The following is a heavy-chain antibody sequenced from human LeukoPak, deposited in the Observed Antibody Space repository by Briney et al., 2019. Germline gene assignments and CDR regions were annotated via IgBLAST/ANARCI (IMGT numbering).Heavy chain of an antibody. V-gene: IGHV4-59*01. CDR2: IYYSGST. CDR3: ARQGATEGDY. CDR1: GGSISSYY. Sequence: SETLSLTCTVSGGSISSYYWSWIRQPPGKGLEWIGYIYYSGSTNYNPSLKSRVTISVDTSKNQFSLKLSSVTAADTAVYYCARQGATEGDYWGQGTLVTVSS. D-gene: IGHD1-26*01. J-gene: IGHJ4*02.